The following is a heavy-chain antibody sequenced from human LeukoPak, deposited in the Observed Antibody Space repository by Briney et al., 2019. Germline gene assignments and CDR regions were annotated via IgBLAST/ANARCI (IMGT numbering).Heavy chain of an antibody. V-gene: IGHV3-21*01. CDR3: ARRSTVTTHNWFDT. J-gene: IGHJ5*02. CDR1: GFTFSSYS. Sequence: GGSLRLSCAASGFTFSSYSMNWVRQAPGKGLVWVSSISSSSSYIYYADSVKGRFTISRDNAKNSLYLQMNSLRAEDTAVYYCARRSTVTTHNWFDTWGQGTLVTVSS. CDR2: ISSSSSYI. D-gene: IGHD4-17*01.